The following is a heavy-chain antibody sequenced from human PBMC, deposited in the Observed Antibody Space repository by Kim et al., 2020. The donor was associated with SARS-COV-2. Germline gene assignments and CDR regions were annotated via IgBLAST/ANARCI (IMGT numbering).Heavy chain of an antibody. CDR2: IYYSGST. Sequence: LSLPFPFSFGSIISSSYYWGWIRQPPGKGLEWIGSIYYSGSTYYNPSLKSRVTISVDTSKNQFSLKLSSVTAADTAVYYCARPGGRYSGSYFAYWGQGTLVTVSS. V-gene: IGHV4-39*01. J-gene: IGHJ4*02. CDR1: FGSIISSSYY. CDR3: ARPGGRYSGSYFAY. D-gene: IGHD1-26*01.